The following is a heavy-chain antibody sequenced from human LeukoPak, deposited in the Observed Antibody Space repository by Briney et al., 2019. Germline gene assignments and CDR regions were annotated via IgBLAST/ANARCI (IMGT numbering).Heavy chain of an antibody. CDR2: IYTSGST. CDR1: GGSISSGSYY. CDR3: ARGITMVRGVIDAFDI. Sequence: PSQTLSLTCTVSGGSISSGSYYWSWIRQPAGKGLEWIGRIYTSGSTNYNPSLKSRVTISVDTSKNQVSLKLSSVTAADTAVYYCARGITMVRGVIDAFDIWGQGTMVTVSS. D-gene: IGHD3-10*01. V-gene: IGHV4-61*02. J-gene: IGHJ3*02.